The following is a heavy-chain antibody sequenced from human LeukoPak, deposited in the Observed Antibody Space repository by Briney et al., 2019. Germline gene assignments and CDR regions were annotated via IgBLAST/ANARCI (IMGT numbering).Heavy chain of an antibody. J-gene: IGHJ4*02. Sequence: QSGGSLRLSCAASGFTFSSYAMHWVRQAPGKGLEWVAVISYDGSNKYYADSVKGRFTISRDNSKNTLYLQMNSLRAEDTAVYYCASTAYDSSGPPFDYWGQGTLVTVSS. CDR1: GFTFSSYA. V-gene: IGHV3-30-3*01. CDR3: ASTAYDSSGPPFDY. D-gene: IGHD3-22*01. CDR2: ISYDGSNK.